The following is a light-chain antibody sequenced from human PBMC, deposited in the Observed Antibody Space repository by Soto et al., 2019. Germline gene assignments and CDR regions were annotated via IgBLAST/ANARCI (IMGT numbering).Light chain of an antibody. V-gene: IGKV3-20*01. Sequence: EIVLTQSPGTLSLSPGERATLSCRASPSVSSSYLAWYKQKPGQAPRVLIYGASSRATGIPDRFSGSGSGTDFTLTISRLEPEDFAVYYCQQYGSSPPITFGQGTKLEIK. CDR3: QQYGSSPPIT. CDR1: PSVSSSY. CDR2: GAS. J-gene: IGKJ2*01.